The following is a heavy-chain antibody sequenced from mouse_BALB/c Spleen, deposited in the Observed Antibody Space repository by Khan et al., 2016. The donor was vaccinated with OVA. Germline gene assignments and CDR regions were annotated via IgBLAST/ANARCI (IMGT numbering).Heavy chain of an antibody. CDR1: GFSLSRYN. CDR3: ARAYDRYNDYYAMDY. V-gene: IGHV2-6-4*01. D-gene: IGHD2-14*01. J-gene: IGHJ4*01. CDR2: IWGGGGT. Sequence: QVQLKESGPGLVAPSQSLSITCTVSGFSLSRYNIHWVRQPPGKGLEWLGMIWGGGGTDYNSTLKSILSIRKDNSKSQVLINMHSLQTDDTAMYYCARAYDRYNDYYAMDYWGQGTSVTVSS.